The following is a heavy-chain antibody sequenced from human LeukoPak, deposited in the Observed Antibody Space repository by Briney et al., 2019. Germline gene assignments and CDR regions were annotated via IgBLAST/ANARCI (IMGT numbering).Heavy chain of an antibody. D-gene: IGHD5-12*01. CDR1: GFTFGDYA. V-gene: IGHV3-49*04. CDR2: IRSKAYGGTT. J-gene: IGHJ6*02. CDR3: TRDPPGGYEYYYYGMDV. Sequence: GGSLRLSCTASGFTFGDYAMSWVRQAPGKGLEWVGFIRSKAYGGTTEYAASVKGRFTISRDDSKSIAYLQMNSPKTEDTAVYYCTRDPPGGYEYYYYGMDVWGQGTTVTVSS.